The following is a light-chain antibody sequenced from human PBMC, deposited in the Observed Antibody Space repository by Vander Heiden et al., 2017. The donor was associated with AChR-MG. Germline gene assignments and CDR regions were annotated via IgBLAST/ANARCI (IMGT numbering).Light chain of an antibody. CDR3: ASYTNSDTLV. Sequence: QSALTQPASLSGSPGQSITISCTGTTSDFGNSDYVSWYQQHPGKAPKLIIYEVSHRPSGVSGRLSGSKSGNTASLTISGLQAEDEADYYCASYTNSDTLVFGGGTEVTVL. V-gene: IGLV2-14*01. CDR1: TSDFGNSDY. J-gene: IGLJ2*01. CDR2: EVS.